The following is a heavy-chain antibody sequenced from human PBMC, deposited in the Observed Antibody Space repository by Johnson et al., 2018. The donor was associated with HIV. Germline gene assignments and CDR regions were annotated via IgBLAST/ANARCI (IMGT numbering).Heavy chain of an antibody. CDR2: LNWNGGST. V-gene: IGHV3-20*04. Sequence: EQLVESGGGVVQPGRSLRLSCAASGFTFDDYAMSWVRQAPGKGLEWVAGLNWNGGSTGYADSVKGRFTISRDNAKNSLSLQMNSLRAEDTALYYCARGYCSSTSCYAFFLPFDIWGQGTMVTVSS. D-gene: IGHD2-2*01. J-gene: IGHJ3*02. CDR1: GFTFDDYA. CDR3: ARGYCSSTSCYAFFLPFDI.